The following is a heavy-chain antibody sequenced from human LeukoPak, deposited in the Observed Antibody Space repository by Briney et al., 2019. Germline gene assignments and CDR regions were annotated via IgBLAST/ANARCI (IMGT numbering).Heavy chain of an antibody. CDR1: GGTFSSYA. V-gene: IGHV1-69*06. CDR2: IIPIFGTA. J-gene: IGHJ4*02. D-gene: IGHD3-9*01. Sequence: SVKVSCKASGGTFSSYAISWVRQAPGQGLGWMGGIIPIFGTANYAQKFQGRVTITADKSTSTAYMELSSLRSEDTAVYYCARGLTLRYFDWLYYWGQGTLVTVSS. CDR3: ARGLTLRYFDWLYY.